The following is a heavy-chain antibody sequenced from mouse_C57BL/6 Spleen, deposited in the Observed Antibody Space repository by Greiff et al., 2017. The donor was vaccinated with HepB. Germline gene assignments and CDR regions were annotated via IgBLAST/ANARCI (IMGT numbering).Heavy chain of an antibody. CDR1: GFTFSDYG. CDR2: ISSGSSTI. Sequence: EVKLVESGGGLVKPGGSLKLSCAASGFTFSDYGMHWVRQAPEKGLEWVAYISSGSSTIYYADTVKGRFTISRDNAKNTLFLQMTSLRSEDTAMYYCARGRRGYAMDYWGQGTSVTVSS. V-gene: IGHV5-17*01. J-gene: IGHJ4*01. CDR3: ARGRRGYAMDY.